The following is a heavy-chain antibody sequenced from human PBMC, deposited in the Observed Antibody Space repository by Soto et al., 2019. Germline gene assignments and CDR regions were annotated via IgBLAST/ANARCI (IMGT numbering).Heavy chain of an antibody. CDR2: IYYTGST. D-gene: IGHD1-26*01. J-gene: IGHJ3*01. Sequence: QLQLQESGPGLVKPSETLSLTCTVSGGSISSSSYYWGWIRQPPGKGLEWIGSIYYTGSTYYNPSLKSRVTISVDTSKSQFSLKLSSVTAADTAVYYCARLGRVGYSGNYSPNAFHLWGQGTMVTVSS. CDR3: ARLGRVGYSGNYSPNAFHL. CDR1: GGSISSSSYY. V-gene: IGHV4-39*01.